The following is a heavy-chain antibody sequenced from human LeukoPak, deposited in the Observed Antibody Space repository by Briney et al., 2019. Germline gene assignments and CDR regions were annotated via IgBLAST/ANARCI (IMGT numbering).Heavy chain of an antibody. D-gene: IGHD6-19*01. CDR2: INPNNGGT. Sequence: SVKVSCKASGNTFIGYYMHWVRQAPGQGLEWMGWINPNNGGTNHAQKFQGRVTMTRDTSISTAYMELYRLRSDDTAVYYCATTPEQWLPTFHYWGQGTLVTVSS. CDR1: GNTFIGYY. J-gene: IGHJ4*02. CDR3: ATTPEQWLPTFHY. V-gene: IGHV1-2*02.